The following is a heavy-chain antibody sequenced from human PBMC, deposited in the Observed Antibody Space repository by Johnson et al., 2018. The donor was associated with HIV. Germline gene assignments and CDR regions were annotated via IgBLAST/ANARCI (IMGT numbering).Heavy chain of an antibody. CDR1: GFSFSSHW. J-gene: IGHJ3*02. V-gene: IGHV3-74*01. CDR3: TTDWEYYYGAGKLDAFDM. Sequence: VQLVESGGGLVQPGGSLRLSCAASGFSFSSHWMVWVRQAPGKGLVCVSRISRDGSSTTYADSVKGRFTISRDNAKNTLYLQMNSLKTEDTAVYYCTTDWEYYYGAGKLDAFDMWGQGTMVTVSS. D-gene: IGHD3-10*01. CDR2: ISRDGSST.